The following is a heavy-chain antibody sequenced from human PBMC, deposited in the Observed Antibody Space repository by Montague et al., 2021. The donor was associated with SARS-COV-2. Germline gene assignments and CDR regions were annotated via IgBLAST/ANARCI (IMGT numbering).Heavy chain of an antibody. J-gene: IGHJ6*02. D-gene: IGHD3-22*01. CDR1: GGSFSGYY. CDR2: INHSGST. CDR3: ARGGYYDSSGYSLLYYYYGMDV. V-gene: IGHV4-34*01. Sequence: SETLSLTCALYGGSFSGYYWSWIRQPPGKGLEWIGEINHSGSTNXNPSLKSRVTISVDTSKNQFSLKLSSVTAADTAVYYCARGGYYDSSGYSLLYYYYGMDVWGQGTTVTVSS.